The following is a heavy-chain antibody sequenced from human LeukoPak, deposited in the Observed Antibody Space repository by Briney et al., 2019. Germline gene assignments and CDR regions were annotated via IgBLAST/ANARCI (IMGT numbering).Heavy chain of an antibody. V-gene: IGHV3-23*01. CDR3: AKDGLLWFGELVCPDAFDI. J-gene: IGHJ3*02. CDR2: ISGSGGST. Sequence: GGSLRLSCAASGFTFSSYAMSWVRQTPGKGLEWVSAISGSGGSTYYADSVKGRFTISRDNSKNTLYLQMNSLRAEDTAVYYCAKDGLLWFGELVCPDAFDIWGQGTMVTVSS. CDR1: GFTFSSYA. D-gene: IGHD3-10*01.